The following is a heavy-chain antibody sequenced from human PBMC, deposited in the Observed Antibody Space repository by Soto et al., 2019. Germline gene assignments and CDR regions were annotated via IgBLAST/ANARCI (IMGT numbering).Heavy chain of an antibody. CDR2: IYYSGTT. J-gene: IGHJ4*02. Sequence: QMQLHESGPGLVKSSETLSLTCSVSGGSLGTYYWSWIRQPPGKGLEWVGYIYYSGTTNYSPSLKSRVTMSIDTSKNQFSLKLNSVTAADTDVYYCARDGAQWGFDYWGQGTLVTVSS. V-gene: IGHV4-59*01. CDR1: GGSLGTYY. CDR3: ARDGAQWGFDY. D-gene: IGHD1-26*01.